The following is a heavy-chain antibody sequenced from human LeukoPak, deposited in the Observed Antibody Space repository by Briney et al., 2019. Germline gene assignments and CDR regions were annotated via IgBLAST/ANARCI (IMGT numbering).Heavy chain of an antibody. J-gene: IGHJ4*02. V-gene: IGHV3-30*02. Sequence: PGGSLRLSCAASGFTFSSYGMHYGMHWVRQAPGKGLEWVAFIRYDGSNQYYADSVKCRFTISRDNSKNMLYLQMNSLRAEDTAVYYCAKDKYCTNGVCFFGYWGQGTLVTVSS. CDR3: AKDKYCTNGVCFFGY. CDR2: IRYDGSNQ. D-gene: IGHD2-8*01. CDR1: GFTFSSYGMHYG.